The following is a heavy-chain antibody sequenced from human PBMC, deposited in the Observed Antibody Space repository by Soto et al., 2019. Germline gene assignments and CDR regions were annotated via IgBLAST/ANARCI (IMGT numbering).Heavy chain of an antibody. CDR2: INSSSGYI. CDR3: ARDTDMNGMVV. CDR1: AFTLRSYS. Sequence: EVQLVESGGGLVKPGGSLSLSCAASAFTLRSYSMTWVRQAPGKGLEWVSAINSSSGYIYYADSVTGRVTISRDKGRNALYLQMNSLRAEDTAVYYCARDTDMNGMVVWGQGTTVTVSS. V-gene: IGHV3-21*01. J-gene: IGHJ6*02. D-gene: IGHD2-15*01.